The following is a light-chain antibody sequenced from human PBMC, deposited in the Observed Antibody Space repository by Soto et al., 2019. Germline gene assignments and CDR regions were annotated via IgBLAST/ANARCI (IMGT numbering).Light chain of an antibody. Sequence: DIQMTQPPSTLSASVGDRVTITCRASQRISSWLAWYTQKPGKAPKLLIYKASSLESGVPSRFSGSESGTEFTLTTSSLQPDDFAPYDCQQYNSYPLRFGQGAKVDI. CDR3: QQYNSYPLR. CDR1: QRISSW. CDR2: KAS. V-gene: IGKV1-5*03. J-gene: IGKJ1*01.